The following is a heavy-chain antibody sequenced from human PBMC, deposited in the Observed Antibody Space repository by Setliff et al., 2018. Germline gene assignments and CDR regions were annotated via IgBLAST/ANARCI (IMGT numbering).Heavy chain of an antibody. V-gene: IGHV3-9*03. J-gene: IGHJ4*02. CDR1: RFTLDDVP. CDR3: VKDSGSGNYFGGYFDH. CDR2: FRWDSGSK. D-gene: IGHD3-10*01. Sequence: SLRLSCVASRFTLDDVPVGWVRQAPGTGLEWVSIFRWDSGSKGYADSVKGRFTISRDNAKKSLYLQMNSLRAEDMALYYCVKDSGSGNYFGGYFDHWGQGTLVTVSS.